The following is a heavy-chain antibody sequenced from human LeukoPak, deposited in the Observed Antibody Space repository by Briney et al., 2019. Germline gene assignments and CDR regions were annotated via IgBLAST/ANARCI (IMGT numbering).Heavy chain of an antibody. CDR1: GFTFSSYG. CDR3: AKDDYGDYVYQG. V-gene: IGHV3-23*01. CDR2: ISGSGGSA. Sequence: GGSLRLSCAASGFTFSSYGMSWVRQAPGKGLEGVSGISGSGGSAYYADSVKGRFTISRDNSKNTPYLQMNSLRAEDTAVYYCAKDDYGDYVYQGWGQGTLVTVSS. J-gene: IGHJ4*02. D-gene: IGHD4-17*01.